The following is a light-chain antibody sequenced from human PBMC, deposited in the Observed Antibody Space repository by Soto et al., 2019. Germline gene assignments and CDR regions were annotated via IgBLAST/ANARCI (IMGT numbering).Light chain of an antibody. J-gene: IGKJ4*01. CDR1: ESVTSGY. CDR3: QQYVTSLT. V-gene: IGKV3-20*01. Sequence: EIVLTQSPGTLSLSPGERATLSCRASESVTSGYVAWYQLKPGQSPRLLIYSASTRATGIPDRFSGSGSGTDFTLTISRLEPEDFAVYYCQQYVTSLTFGGGTKVDI. CDR2: SAS.